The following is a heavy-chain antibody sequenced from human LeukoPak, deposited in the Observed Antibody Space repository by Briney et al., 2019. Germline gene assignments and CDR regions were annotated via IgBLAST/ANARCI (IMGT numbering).Heavy chain of an antibody. J-gene: IGHJ4*02. CDR1: GYTFTSYG. D-gene: IGHD5-12*01. CDR3: ARDEPFGGYGPLTDCGHGCPFDY. V-gene: IGHV1-18*01. Sequence: GASVKVSCKASGYTFTSYGISWVRQAPGQGLEWMGWISAYNGNTNYAQKLQGRVTMTTDTSTSTAYMELRSLRSDDTAVYYCARDEPFGGYGPLTDCGHGCPFDYWGQGTLVTVSS. CDR2: ISAYNGNT.